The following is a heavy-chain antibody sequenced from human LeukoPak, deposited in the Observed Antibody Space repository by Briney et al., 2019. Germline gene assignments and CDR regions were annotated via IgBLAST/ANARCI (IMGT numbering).Heavy chain of an antibody. CDR3: AKDPYYDFWSGYRVDNWFDP. CDR1: GFTFSSYA. D-gene: IGHD3-3*01. V-gene: IGHV3-23*01. CDR2: ISGSGVTT. J-gene: IGHJ5*02. Sequence: RSGGSLRLSCAASGFTFSSYAMSWVRQAPGKGLEWVSAISGSGVTTYYADSVKGRFTISRDNSKNTLYLQMNSLRAEDTAVYYCAKDPYYDFWSGYRVDNWFDPWGQGTLVTVSS.